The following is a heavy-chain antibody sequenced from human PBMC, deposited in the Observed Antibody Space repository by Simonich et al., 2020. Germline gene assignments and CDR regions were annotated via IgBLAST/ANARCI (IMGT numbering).Heavy chain of an antibody. J-gene: IGHJ4*02. CDR3: ARANFDY. V-gene: IGHV3-30*07. CDR1: GFTFSSYA. CDR2: ISYDGSNK. Sequence: QVQLVESGGGVVQPGRSLGLSCAASGFTFSSYAMHWVRQAPGKGLGWVAVISYDGSNKYYADSVKGRFTISRDNSKNTLYLQMNSLRAEDTAVYYCARANFDYWGQGTLVTVSS.